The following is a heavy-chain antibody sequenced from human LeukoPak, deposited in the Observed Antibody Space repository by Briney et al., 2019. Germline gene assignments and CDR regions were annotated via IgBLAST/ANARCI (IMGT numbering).Heavy chain of an antibody. CDR1: GGSISSSSYY. Sequence: SETLSLTCTVSGGSISSSSYYWGWIRQPPGKGLEWIGSIYYSGSTYYNPSLKSRVTISVDTSKNQFSLELSSVTAADTAVYYCARGVHNYYGSGHNIDYWGQGTLVTVSS. V-gene: IGHV4-39*07. D-gene: IGHD3-10*01. CDR3: ARGVHNYYGSGHNIDY. J-gene: IGHJ4*02. CDR2: IYYSGST.